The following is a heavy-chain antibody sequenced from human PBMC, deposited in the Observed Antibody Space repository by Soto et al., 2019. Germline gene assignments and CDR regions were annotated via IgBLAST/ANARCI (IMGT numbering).Heavy chain of an antibody. J-gene: IGHJ4*02. CDR1: GGTFSSSA. CDR2: IIPIFGTA. D-gene: IGHD2-15*01. CDR3: AREPYCSGGSCYATFDY. Sequence: SVKVSCKAPGGTFSSSAISWVRQAPGQGLEWMGGIIPIFGTANYAQKFQGRVTLTADESTSTAYMELSSLRSEDTAVYYCAREPYCSGGSCYATFDYWGQGTLVTVSS. V-gene: IGHV1-69*13.